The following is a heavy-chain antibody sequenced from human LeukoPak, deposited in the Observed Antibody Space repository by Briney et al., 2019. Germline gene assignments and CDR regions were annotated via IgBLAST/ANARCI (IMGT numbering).Heavy chain of an antibody. CDR1: GGSFSGYY. CDR2: INHSGST. CDR3: ARADVENWFDP. J-gene: IGHJ5*02. Sequence: PSETLSLTCAVYGGSFSGYYWSWIRQPPGKGLEWIGEINHSGSTNYNPSLKRRVTISVDTSKNQFSLKLSSVTAADTAVYYCARADVENWFDPWGQGTLATVSS. D-gene: IGHD5-24*01. V-gene: IGHV4-34*01.